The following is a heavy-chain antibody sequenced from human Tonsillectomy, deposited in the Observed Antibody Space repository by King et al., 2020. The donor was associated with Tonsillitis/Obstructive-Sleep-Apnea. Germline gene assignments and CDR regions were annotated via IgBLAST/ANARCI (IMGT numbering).Heavy chain of an antibody. J-gene: IGHJ1*01. Sequence: EVQLVESGGGLIQPGGSLRLSCAASGFTVSRNYMSWVRQAPGKGLEWVSVIYSGGSTYYADSVKGRFTISRDNSKNTLYLQMNRLRAEDTAVYYCASERDCGGDCNRHAEYFQHWGQGTLVTVSS. V-gene: IGHV3-53*01. CDR2: IYSGGST. CDR1: GFTVSRNY. D-gene: IGHD2-21*01. CDR3: ASERDCGGDCNRHAEYFQH.